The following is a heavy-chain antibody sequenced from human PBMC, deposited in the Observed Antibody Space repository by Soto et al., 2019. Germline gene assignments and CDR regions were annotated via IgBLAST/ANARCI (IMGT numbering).Heavy chain of an antibody. CDR1: GGTFSSYA. Sequence: SVKVSCKASGGTFSSYAISWVRQAPGQGLEWMGGIIPIFGTANYAQKFQGRVTITADESTSTAYMELSSLRSEDTAMYYCARSGGYCSSTSCYDPWFDPWGQGTQVTVSS. CDR3: ARSGGYCSSTSCYDPWFDP. J-gene: IGHJ5*02. D-gene: IGHD2-2*01. CDR2: IIPIFGTA. V-gene: IGHV1-69*13.